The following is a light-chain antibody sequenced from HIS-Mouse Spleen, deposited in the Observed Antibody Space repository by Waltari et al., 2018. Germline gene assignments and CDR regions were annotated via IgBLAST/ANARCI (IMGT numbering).Light chain of an antibody. CDR3: SLYTSSSTVV. CDR1: SRDVGSYNR. V-gene: IGLV2-18*01. CDR2: EVS. J-gene: IGLJ2*01. Sequence: QSALTQPPSVSGSPGQSVTISCTGTSRDVGSYNRFSWYQQPPGTAPKLMIYEVSNRPSGVPDRFSGSKSGNTASLTISGLQAEDEADYYCSLYTSSSTVVFGGGTKLTVL.